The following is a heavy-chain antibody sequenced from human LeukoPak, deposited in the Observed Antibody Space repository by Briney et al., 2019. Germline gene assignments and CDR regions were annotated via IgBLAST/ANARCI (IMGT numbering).Heavy chain of an antibody. J-gene: IGHJ4*02. CDR3: AKGNGYSYGRYYFDY. D-gene: IGHD5-18*01. Sequence: TGGSLRLSCAGSGFTFSSYAMGWVRQAPGKGLEWVSAITASGGNTYYADSVKGRFTISRDNSKNTLYLQVNSLRAEDAAVYYCAKGNGYSYGRYYFDYWGQGTLVTASS. CDR1: GFTFSSYA. CDR2: ITASGGNT. V-gene: IGHV3-23*01.